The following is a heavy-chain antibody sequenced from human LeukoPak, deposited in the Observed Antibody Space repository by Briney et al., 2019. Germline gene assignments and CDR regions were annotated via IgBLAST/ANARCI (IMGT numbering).Heavy chain of an antibody. D-gene: IGHD3-22*01. CDR1: GGSFSGYY. CDR2: INHSGSI. Sequence: PSETLSLTCAVYGGSFSGYYWSWIRQPPGKGLEWIGEINHSGSINYNPSLKSRVTISVDTSKNQFSLKLSSVTAADTAVYYCTRGRAYYDSTGYYYWGRGILVTVSS. CDR3: TRGRAYYDSTGYYY. V-gene: IGHV4-34*01. J-gene: IGHJ4*02.